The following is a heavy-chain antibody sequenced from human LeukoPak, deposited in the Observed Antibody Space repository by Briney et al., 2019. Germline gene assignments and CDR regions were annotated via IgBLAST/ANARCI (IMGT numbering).Heavy chain of an antibody. CDR2: IIPIFGTA. D-gene: IGHD3-22*01. CDR1: GDTFSSYA. Sequence: ASVKVSCKASGDTFSSYAISWVRQAPGQGLEWMGRIIPIFGTANYAQKFQGRVTITTDESTSTAYMELSSLRSEDTAVYYCARESEDTDYYGWGQGTLVTVSS. V-gene: IGHV1-69*05. J-gene: IGHJ4*02. CDR3: ARESEDTDYYG.